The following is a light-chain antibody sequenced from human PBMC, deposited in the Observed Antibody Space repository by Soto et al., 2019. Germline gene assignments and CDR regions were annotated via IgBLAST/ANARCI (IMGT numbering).Light chain of an antibody. CDR3: QQYNSYSLT. J-gene: IGKJ4*01. CDR1: QRVSSSY. CDR2: DAS. V-gene: IGKV3D-20*01. Sequence: EIVLTQSPATLSLSQGERPTLSCGASQRVSSSYLAWYQQKPGLAPRLLIYDASSMATGIPARFSGSGSGTEFTLTISSLQPDDFATYYCQQYNSYSLTFGRGTKVDIK.